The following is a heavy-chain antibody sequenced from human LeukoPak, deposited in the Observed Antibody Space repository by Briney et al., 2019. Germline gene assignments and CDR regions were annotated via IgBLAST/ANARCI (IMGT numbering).Heavy chain of an antibody. V-gene: IGHV1-18*01. CDR1: VYTFTSYG. J-gene: IGHJ4*02. D-gene: IGHD3-16*02. Sequence: ASVKVSCTASVYTFTSYGISCVRQAPGQGREWMGWISAYNGNTNYAQKLQGRVTMTTETSTSTAYMELRSLRPDETAVYYCARDIAYDYVWGSYRGNYFDYWGQGTLVTVSS. CDR3: ARDIAYDYVWGSYRGNYFDY. CDR2: ISAYNGNT.